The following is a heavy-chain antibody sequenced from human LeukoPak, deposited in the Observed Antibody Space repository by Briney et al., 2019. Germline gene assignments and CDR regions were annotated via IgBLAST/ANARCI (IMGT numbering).Heavy chain of an antibody. Sequence: GGSLRLSCAASGFTVSSNYMSWVRQAPGKGLEWVSVIYSGGSTYYADSVKGRFTISRDNSKNTLYLQMNSLRAEDTALYYSARSRISAAGYYYYYYYMDVWGKGTTVTVSS. J-gene: IGHJ6*03. CDR1: GFTVSSNY. CDR2: IYSGGST. D-gene: IGHD6-13*01. CDR3: ARSRISAAGYYYYYYYMDV. V-gene: IGHV3-66*02.